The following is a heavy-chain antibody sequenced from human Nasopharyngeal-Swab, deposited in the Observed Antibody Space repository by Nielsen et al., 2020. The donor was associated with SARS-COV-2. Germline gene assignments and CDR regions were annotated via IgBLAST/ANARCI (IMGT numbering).Heavy chain of an antibody. CDR1: GGTFSSYA. Sequence: SVKVSCKASGGTFSSYAISWVRQAPGQGLEWMGGIIPIFGTANYAQKFQGRVTITADESTSTAYMELSSLRSEGTAVYYCARVVPAALGGMDVWGQGTTVTVSS. J-gene: IGHJ6*02. CDR2: IIPIFGTA. V-gene: IGHV1-69*13. CDR3: ARVVPAALGGMDV. D-gene: IGHD2-2*01.